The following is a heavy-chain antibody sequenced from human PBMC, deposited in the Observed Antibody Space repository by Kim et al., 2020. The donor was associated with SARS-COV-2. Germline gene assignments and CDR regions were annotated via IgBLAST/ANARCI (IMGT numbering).Heavy chain of an antibody. J-gene: IGHJ5*02. Sequence: GGSLRLSCAASGFTFSSYGMHWVRQAPGKGLEWVAVISYDGSNKYYADSVKGRFTISRDNSKNTLYLQMNSLRAEDTAVYYCANLEGVPADGGYNWFDPWGQGTLVTVSS. D-gene: IGHD2-2*01. CDR2: ISYDGSNK. CDR3: ANLEGVPADGGYNWFDP. V-gene: IGHV3-30*18. CDR1: GFTFSSYG.